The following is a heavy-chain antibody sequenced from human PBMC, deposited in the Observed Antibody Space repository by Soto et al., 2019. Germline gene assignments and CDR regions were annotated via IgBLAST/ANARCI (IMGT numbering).Heavy chain of an antibody. D-gene: IGHD1-26*01. Sequence: QVQMVESGGGVLQPGKSLILSCVVSGFTFDHYGMHWVRQAPGKGLEWVALISHDGSQRHYPDPVKGRFIVSRDNSGNTLYLQMDSLRAEDTAVYYCARDRPVRARSGARSSWGQGTLVSVSS. CDR1: GFTFDHYG. CDR2: ISHDGSQR. V-gene: IGHV3-30*03. J-gene: IGHJ5*02. CDR3: ARDRPVRARSGARSS.